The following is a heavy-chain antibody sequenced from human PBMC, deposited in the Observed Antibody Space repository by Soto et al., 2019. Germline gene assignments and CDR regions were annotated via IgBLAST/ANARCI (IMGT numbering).Heavy chain of an antibody. J-gene: IGHJ4*02. D-gene: IGHD1-26*01. CDR1: GGTFSSYT. Sequence: ASVKVSCKASGGTFSSYTISWVRQAPGQGLEWMGRIIPILGIANYAQKFQGRVTITADKSTSTAYMELSSLRSEDTAVYYCAELGESYYFDYWGQGTLVTVSS. CDR2: IIPILGIA. V-gene: IGHV1-69*02. CDR3: AELGESYYFDY.